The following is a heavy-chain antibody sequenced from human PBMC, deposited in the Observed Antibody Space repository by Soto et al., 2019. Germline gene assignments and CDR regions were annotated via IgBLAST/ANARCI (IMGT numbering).Heavy chain of an antibody. CDR3: ARDRGPSSGYYPNWFDP. Sequence: QVQLVQSGAAVKKPGSSVKVSCKASGGTFSSYAITWVRQAPGQGLEWMGGIIPIFGTANYAQKFQGRVTITADESTRTAYMELSSLRAEDSAVYYSARDRGPSSGYYPNWFDPWGQGTLVTVSS. D-gene: IGHD3-22*01. CDR1: GGTFSSYA. V-gene: IGHV1-69*12. J-gene: IGHJ5*02. CDR2: IIPIFGTA.